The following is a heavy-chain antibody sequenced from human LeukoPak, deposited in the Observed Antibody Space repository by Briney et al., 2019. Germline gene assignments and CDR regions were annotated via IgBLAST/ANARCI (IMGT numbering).Heavy chain of an antibody. CDR1: GFTFSNYA. D-gene: IGHD3/OR15-3a*01. CDR2: ISGSGDTT. V-gene: IGHV3-23*01. CDR3: AKVATWTYFDY. Sequence: PGGSLRLSCAASGFTFSNYAMTWVRQAPGKGLEWVSLISGSGDTTYYADSVKGRFTISRDNSKNTLYLHMNSLRAEDTAVYYCAKVATWTYFDYWGQGTLVTVSS. J-gene: IGHJ4*02.